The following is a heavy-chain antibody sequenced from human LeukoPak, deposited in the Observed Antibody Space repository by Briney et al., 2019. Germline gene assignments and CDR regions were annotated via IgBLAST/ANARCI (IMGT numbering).Heavy chain of an antibody. CDR2: INAGNGNT. V-gene: IGHV1-3*01. D-gene: IGHD4-17*01. CDR1: GYTFTTFY. J-gene: IGHJ4*02. CDR3: ARSTTVTTFDY. Sequence: ASVKVSCKASGYTFTTFYMHWVRQAPGQRLEWMGWINAGNGNTQYSQKFQARVSITRDTSASTAYMELSSLRSEDTAVYYCARSTTVTTFDYWGQGTLVTVSS.